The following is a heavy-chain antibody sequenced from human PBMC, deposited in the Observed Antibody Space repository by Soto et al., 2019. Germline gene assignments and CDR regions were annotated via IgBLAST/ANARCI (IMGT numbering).Heavy chain of an antibody. V-gene: IGHV4-34*01. CDR3: ARGWLSRIAAPWYYFDY. J-gene: IGHJ4*02. CDR1: GGSFSGYY. D-gene: IGHD6-6*01. CDR2: INHSGST. Sequence: SETLSLTCAVEGGSFSGYYWSWIRQPPGKGLEWIGEINHSGSTNYNPSLKSRVTISVDTSKNQFSLKLSSVTAADTAVYYCARGWLSRIAAPWYYFDYWVQGTLVTVSS.